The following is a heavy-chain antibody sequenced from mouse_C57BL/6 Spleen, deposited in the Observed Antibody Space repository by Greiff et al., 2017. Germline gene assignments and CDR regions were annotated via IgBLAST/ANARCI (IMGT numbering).Heavy chain of an antibody. D-gene: IGHD2-5*01. J-gene: IGHJ2*01. CDR3: TREAYYSNYGDLDY. CDR2: IDPETGGT. Sequence: QVQLKQSGAELVRPGASVTLSCKASGYTFTDYEMHWVKQTPVHGLEWIGAIDPETGGTAYNQKFKGKAILTADKSSSTAYMELRSLTSEDSAVYYCTREAYYSNYGDLDYWGHGTTLTVSS. CDR1: GYTFTDYE. V-gene: IGHV1-15*01.